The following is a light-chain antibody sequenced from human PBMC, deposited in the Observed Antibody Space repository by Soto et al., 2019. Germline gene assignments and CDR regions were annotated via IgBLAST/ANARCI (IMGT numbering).Light chain of an antibody. Sequence: ESVLTQYPGTLSLSPGERATLSCRASQSVSSSYLSWYQQKPGQSPRLLVYGASSRATGIPDRFSGRGSGTDFTLTISRLEPEDFAVYYCQQYESSPITFGPGTRLEI. CDR2: GAS. CDR1: QSVSSSY. V-gene: IGKV3-20*01. J-gene: IGKJ5*01. CDR3: QQYESSPIT.